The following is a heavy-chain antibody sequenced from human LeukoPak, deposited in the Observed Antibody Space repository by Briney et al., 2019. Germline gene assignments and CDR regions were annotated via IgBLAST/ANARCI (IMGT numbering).Heavy chain of an antibody. V-gene: IGHV5-51*01. Sequence: GESLKISCKGSGYSFTSYWIGWVRQMPGKGLEWMGIIYPGDSDTRYSPSFQGQVTISADTSISTAYLQWSSLKASDTAMYYCARHAQYDFWSGYNYYYYYMDVWGKGTTVTVSS. J-gene: IGHJ6*03. CDR2: IYPGDSDT. D-gene: IGHD3-3*01. CDR3: ARHAQYDFWSGYNYYYYYMDV. CDR1: GYSFTSYW.